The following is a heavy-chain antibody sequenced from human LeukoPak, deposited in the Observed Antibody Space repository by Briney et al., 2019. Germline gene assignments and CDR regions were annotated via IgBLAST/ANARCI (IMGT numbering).Heavy chain of an antibody. CDR2: MNPNSGNT. J-gene: IGHJ6*03. V-gene: IGHV1-8*03. Sequence: ASVKVSCKASGGTFSSYAISWVRQAPGQGLEWMGWMNPNSGNTGYAQKFQGRVTITRNTSVSTAYMELSSLRSEDTAVYYCARGGYAGFFYYYYYMDVWGKGTTVTVSS. CDR3: ARGGYAGFFYYYYYMDV. D-gene: IGHD5-18*01. CDR1: GGTFSSYA.